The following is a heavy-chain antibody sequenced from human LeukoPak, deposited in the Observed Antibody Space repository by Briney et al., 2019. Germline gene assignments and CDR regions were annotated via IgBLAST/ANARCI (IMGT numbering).Heavy chain of an antibody. J-gene: IGHJ4*02. CDR1: GFTFSSDW. D-gene: IGHD3-9*01. V-gene: IGHV3-74*01. CDR3: GLTGYYGYFEY. Sequence: GGSLRLSRAASGFTFSSDWMHWVRQSPGKGLVWVSRINGDGSSTSYADSVKGRFTISRDNAKNTLYLQMNSLRAEDTAVYARGLTGYYGYFEYWGQGILVTVSS. CDR2: INGDGSST.